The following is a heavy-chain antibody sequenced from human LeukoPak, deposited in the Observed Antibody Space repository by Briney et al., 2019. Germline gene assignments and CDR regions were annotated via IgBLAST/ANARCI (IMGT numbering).Heavy chain of an antibody. CDR3: ARDTTRDYGGNSGLDY. V-gene: IGHV3-23*01. CDR1: GFTFSSYA. Sequence: AGGSLRLSCAASGFTFSSYAMSWVRQAPGKGLEWVSAISGSGGSTYYADSVKGRFTISRDNSKNTLYLQMNSLRAEDTAVYYCARDTTRDYGGNSGLDYWGQGTLVTVPS. D-gene: IGHD4-23*01. J-gene: IGHJ4*02. CDR2: ISGSGGST.